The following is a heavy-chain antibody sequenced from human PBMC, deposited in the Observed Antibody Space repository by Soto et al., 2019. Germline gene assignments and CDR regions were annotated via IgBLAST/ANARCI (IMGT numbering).Heavy chain of an antibody. Sequence: SQTLSITCAISGDSVSRNIAAWNWIRQSPSRGLEWLGRTYYRSKWYNDYAVSVKSRITINPDTSKNQFSLQLNSVTPEDTAVYYCARTDCSGGSCYSNWFDPWGQGTLVTVSS. CDR2: TYYRSKWYN. CDR3: ARTDCSGGSCYSNWFDP. CDR1: GDSVSRNIAA. J-gene: IGHJ5*02. V-gene: IGHV6-1*01. D-gene: IGHD2-15*01.